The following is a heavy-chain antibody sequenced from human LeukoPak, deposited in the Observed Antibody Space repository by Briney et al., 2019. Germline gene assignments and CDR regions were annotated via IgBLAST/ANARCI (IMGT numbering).Heavy chain of an antibody. D-gene: IGHD6-13*01. V-gene: IGHV4-39*07. Sequence: SETLSLTCTVSGGSISSSSYYWGWIRQPPGKGLEWIGSIYYSGSTYYNPSLKSRVTISVDTSKNQFSLKLSSVTAADTAVYYCAVWWAAAGTDAFDIWGQGTMVTVSS. J-gene: IGHJ3*02. CDR1: GGSISSSSYY. CDR2: IYYSGST. CDR3: AVWWAAAGTDAFDI.